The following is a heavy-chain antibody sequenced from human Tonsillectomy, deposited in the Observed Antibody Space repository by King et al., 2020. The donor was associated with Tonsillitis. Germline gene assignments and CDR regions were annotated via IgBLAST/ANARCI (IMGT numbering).Heavy chain of an antibody. J-gene: IGHJ4*02. V-gene: IGHV3-33*08. D-gene: IGHD3-3*01. CDR2: IWYDGSNK. CDR1: GFTFSSYG. CDR3: ARDLSGDFWSAYYFAY. Sequence: VQLVESGGGMVQPGRSLRLSCAASGFTFSSYGMHWVRQAPGKGLEWVAVIWYDGSNKYYADSVKGRFTISRDNSKNTLYLQMNSLRAEDTAVYYCARDLSGDFWSAYYFAYWGPGTLVTVSS.